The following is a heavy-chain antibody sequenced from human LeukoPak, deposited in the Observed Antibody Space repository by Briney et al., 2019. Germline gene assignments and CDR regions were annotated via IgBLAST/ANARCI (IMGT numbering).Heavy chain of an antibody. CDR3: ARWSDTAMALFDY. CDR1: GFTFSSYE. V-gene: IGHV3-48*03. Sequence: GGSLRLSCAASGFTFSSYEMNWVRQAPGKGLEWVSYISSSGSTIYYADSVKGRFTISRDNAKNSLYLQMNSLRAEDTAVYYCARWSDTAMALFDYWGQGNLVTVSS. D-gene: IGHD5-18*01. J-gene: IGHJ4*02. CDR2: ISSSGSTI.